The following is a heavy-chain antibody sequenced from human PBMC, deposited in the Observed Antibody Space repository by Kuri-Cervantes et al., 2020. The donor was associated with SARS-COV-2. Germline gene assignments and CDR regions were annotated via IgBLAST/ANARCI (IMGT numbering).Heavy chain of an antibody. CDR3: ARHGGSGSSLDY. J-gene: IGHJ4*02. CDR2: IYYSGST. D-gene: IGHD6-6*01. Sequence: GSLRLSCTVSGGSISSYYWSWIRQPPGKGLEWMGYIYYSGSTKYNPSLKSRVTMSVDTSKSQFSLKLSSVTAADTAVYYCARHGGSGSSLDYWGQGTLVTVSS. CDR1: GGSISSYY. V-gene: IGHV4-59*08.